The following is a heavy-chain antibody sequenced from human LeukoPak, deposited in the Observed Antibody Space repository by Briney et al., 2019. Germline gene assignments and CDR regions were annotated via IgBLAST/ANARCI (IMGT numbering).Heavy chain of an antibody. CDR1: GFTVSSNY. D-gene: IGHD6-13*01. CDR3: ARDLAAAGTNY. J-gene: IGHJ4*02. CDR2: IYSGGST. V-gene: IGHV3-53*01. Sequence: GGSLRLSCAASGFTVSSNYMSWVRQAPGKGLEWVSVIYSGGSTYYADSVKGRFTISRDNSKNTLYLQMNSLRAEDTAVYYCARDLAAAGTNYWGQGTLVTVSS.